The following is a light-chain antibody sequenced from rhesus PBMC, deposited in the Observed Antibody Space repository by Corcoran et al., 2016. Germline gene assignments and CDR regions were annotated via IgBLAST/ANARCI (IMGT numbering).Light chain of an antibody. CDR2: YVT. CDR1: QGISSY. CDR3: QQYNSLIT. V-gene: IGKV1-25*01. J-gene: IGKJ3*01. Sequence: DIQMTQSPSSVSASVGDRVTITCRASQGISSYLAWYQQKPGKAPKLLIYYVTTLQSGVPSRFSGSGSVTEFTLTISSLQTEDFATYYCQQYNSLITFGPGTKLDIK.